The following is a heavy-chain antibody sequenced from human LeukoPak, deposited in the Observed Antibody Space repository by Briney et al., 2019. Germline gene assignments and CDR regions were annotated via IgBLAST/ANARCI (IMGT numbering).Heavy chain of an antibody. J-gene: IGHJ4*02. CDR2: INAGNGNT. CDR1: GYTYTSYS. V-gene: IGHV1-3*01. D-gene: IGHD6-19*01. CDR3: ARIPVAGISAPALGLNDY. Sequence: ASVKVSCKASGYTYTSYSIHWVRQAPGQRLEWMGWINAGNGNTKYSQNFQGRVTITRDTSASTAYMGLSSLRSEDTAVYYCARIPVAGISAPALGLNDYWGQGTLVTVSS.